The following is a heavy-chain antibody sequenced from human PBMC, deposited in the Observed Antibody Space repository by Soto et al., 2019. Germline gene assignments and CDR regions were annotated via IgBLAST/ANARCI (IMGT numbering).Heavy chain of an antibody. Sequence: PAETLSLTCAVYGGSFSGYYWSWIRQPPGKGLEWIGEINHSGSTNYNPSLKSRVTISVDTSKNQFSLKLSSVTAADTAVYYCARGAMVRGSKKNWFDPWGQGTLVTVSS. CDR3: ARGAMVRGSKKNWFDP. V-gene: IGHV4-34*01. J-gene: IGHJ5*02. D-gene: IGHD3-10*01. CDR1: GGSFSGYY. CDR2: INHSGST.